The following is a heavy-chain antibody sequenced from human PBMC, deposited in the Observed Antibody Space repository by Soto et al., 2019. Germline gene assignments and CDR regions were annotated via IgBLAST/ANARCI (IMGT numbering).Heavy chain of an antibody. Sequence: PSETLSLTCSVSGAALNSGNYYWSWIRQVPGKGLEWIGHIYVTGAVDYNPSLRVRITISQDTSERQFSLNLRLVTAADTAVYYCARLRIATNNYKWFDPWGQGTLVTVSS. V-gene: IGHV4-31*03. CDR2: IYVTGAV. J-gene: IGHJ5*02. CDR3: ARLRIATNNYKWFDP. CDR1: GAALNSGNYY. D-gene: IGHD2-21*01.